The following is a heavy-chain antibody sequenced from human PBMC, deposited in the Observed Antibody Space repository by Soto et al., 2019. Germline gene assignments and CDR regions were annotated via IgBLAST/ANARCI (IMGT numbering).Heavy chain of an antibody. CDR3: ARGGLLPDY. Sequence: SETLSLTCTVSGGSIISGGYSWSWIRQPPGKGLEWIGYISHSGSTYYNPSLKSRVTISVDRSKNQFSLKLSSVTAADTAVYYCARGGLLPDYWGQGTLVTVSS. CDR2: ISHSGST. CDR1: GGSIISGGYS. V-gene: IGHV4-30-2*01. J-gene: IGHJ4*02. D-gene: IGHD6-19*01.